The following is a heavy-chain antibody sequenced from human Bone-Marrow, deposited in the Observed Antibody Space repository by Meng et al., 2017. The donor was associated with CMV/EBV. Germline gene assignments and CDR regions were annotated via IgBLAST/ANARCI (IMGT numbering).Heavy chain of an antibody. CDR2: INHSGST. Sequence: GSLRLSCAVYGGSFSGYYWSWIRQPPGKGLEWIGEINHSGSTNYNPSLKSRVTISVDTSKNQFSLKLSSVTAADTAVYYCASRHYYYGIEVWGQGTTVTVSS. V-gene: IGHV4-34*01. CDR3: ASRHYYYGIEV. J-gene: IGHJ6*02. CDR1: GGSFSGYY.